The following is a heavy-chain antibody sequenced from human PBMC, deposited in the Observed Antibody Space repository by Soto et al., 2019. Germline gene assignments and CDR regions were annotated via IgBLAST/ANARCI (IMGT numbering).Heavy chain of an antibody. Sequence: GGSLRLSCAASGFTFSSYAMHWVRQAPGKGLEWVAVISYDGSNKYYADSVKGRFTISRDNSKNTLYLQMNSLRAEDTAVYYCARSAIVLMVYAIGTWFHPWGQGTLVPVSS. CDR1: GFTFSSYA. V-gene: IGHV3-30-3*01. CDR2: ISYDGSNK. J-gene: IGHJ5*02. D-gene: IGHD2-8*01. CDR3: ARSAIVLMVYAIGTWFHP.